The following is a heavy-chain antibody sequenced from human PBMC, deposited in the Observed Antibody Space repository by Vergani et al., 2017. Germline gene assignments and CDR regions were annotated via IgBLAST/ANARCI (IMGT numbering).Heavy chain of an antibody. CDR1: GYTFGHFD. CDR2: IRYDGSNP. Sequence: QEQLLQSGGGVVQPGGSLRLSCIGSGYTFGHFDMHWVRQAPGKGLAWVAFIRYDGSNPQYIDSVKGRFTISRDNSKGTLFLQMNGLRPEDTGTYFCAKKGGSLYYYGVDVWGQGTTITVSS. D-gene: IGHD1-26*01. V-gene: IGHV3-30*02. CDR3: AKKGGSLYYYGVDV. J-gene: IGHJ6*02.